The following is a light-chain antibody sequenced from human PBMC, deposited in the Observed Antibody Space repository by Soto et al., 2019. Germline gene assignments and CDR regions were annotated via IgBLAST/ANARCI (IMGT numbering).Light chain of an antibody. V-gene: IGLV1-44*01. J-gene: IGLJ2*01. CDR2: SNN. CDR3: AAWDDSLYGPVV. CDR1: SSNIGSNT. Sequence: QLVLTQPPSASGTPGQRVTISCSGSSSNIGSNTVNWYQQLPGTAPKLLIYSNNQRPSGVPDRFSGSKSGTSASLAISGLQSEDEADYYCAAWDDSLYGPVVFGGGTKLTVL.